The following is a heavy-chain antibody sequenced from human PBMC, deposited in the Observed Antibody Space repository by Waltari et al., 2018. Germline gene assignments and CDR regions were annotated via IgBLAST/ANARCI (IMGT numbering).Heavy chain of an antibody. Sequence: EVQLLESGGGLVQPGGSLRLSCAASGSTFAHYSMTWARRAPGKGLEWVSAITGSGDNTYYADSVRGRFTISRDNSKDTLYLQMNNLRGDDTAVFYCARGQNSRQYHFDYWGQGALVTVSS. CDR2: ITGSGDNT. D-gene: IGHD4-4*01. V-gene: IGHV3-23*01. CDR3: ARGQNSRQYHFDY. J-gene: IGHJ4*02. CDR1: GSTFAHYS.